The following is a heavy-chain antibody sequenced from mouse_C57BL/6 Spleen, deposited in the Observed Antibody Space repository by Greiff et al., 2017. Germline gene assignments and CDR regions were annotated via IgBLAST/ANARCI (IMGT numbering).Heavy chain of an antibody. CDR2: ISYDGSN. D-gene: IGHD1-1*01. Sequence: DVQLQESGPGLVKPSQSLSLTCSVTGYSITSGYYWNWIRQFPGNKLEWMGYISYDGSNNYNPSLKNRISITRDTSKNQFFLKLNSVTTEDTATYYCARGDYGSSIDYWGQGTTLTVSS. J-gene: IGHJ2*01. CDR1: GYSITSGYY. CDR3: ARGDYGSSIDY. V-gene: IGHV3-6*01.